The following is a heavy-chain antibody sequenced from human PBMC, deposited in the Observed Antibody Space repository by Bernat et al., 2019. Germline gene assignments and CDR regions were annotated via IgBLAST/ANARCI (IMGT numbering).Heavy chain of an antibody. V-gene: IGHV3-7*03. J-gene: IGHJ4*02. Sequence: EVQLVESGGGLVQPGGSLRLSCTASGFTYSTYWMSWVRQARGKGLEWVANIKEDGTEKYYVDSVKGRFTISSDNAKNSLYLQMNSLRAEDTAVYYCARRGPFGALDYWGQGTLVTVSS. CDR2: IKEDGTEK. D-gene: IGHD3-3*01. CDR1: GFTYSTYW. CDR3: ARRGPFGALDY.